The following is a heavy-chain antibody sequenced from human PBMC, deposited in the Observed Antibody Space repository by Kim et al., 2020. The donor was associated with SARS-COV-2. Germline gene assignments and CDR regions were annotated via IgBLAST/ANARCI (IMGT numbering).Heavy chain of an antibody. CDR2: IYYSGST. V-gene: IGHV4-59*01. J-gene: IGHJ2*01. Sequence: SETLSLTCTVSGGSISSYYWSWIRQPPGKGLEWIGYIYYSGSTNYNPSLKSRVTISVDTSKNQFSLKLSSVTAADTAVYYCAREGSTYYYDSSGQPSYWYFDLWGRGTLVTVSS. D-gene: IGHD3-22*01. CDR1: GGSISSYY. CDR3: AREGSTYYYDSSGQPSYWYFDL.